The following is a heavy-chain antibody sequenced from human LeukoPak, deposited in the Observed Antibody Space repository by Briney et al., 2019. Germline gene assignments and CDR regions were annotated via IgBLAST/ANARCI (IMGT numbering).Heavy chain of an antibody. CDR1: GFTFSSYW. D-gene: IGHD3-16*02. Sequence: PGGSLRLSCAASGFTFSSYWMSWVRQAPGKGLEWVANIKQDGSEKYYVDSVKGRFTISRDNAKNSLYLQMNSLRAEDTAVYYCARYAYDYVWGSYRDLFDYWGQGTLVTVSS. V-gene: IGHV3-7*01. CDR2: IKQDGSEK. J-gene: IGHJ4*02. CDR3: ARYAYDYVWGSYRDLFDY.